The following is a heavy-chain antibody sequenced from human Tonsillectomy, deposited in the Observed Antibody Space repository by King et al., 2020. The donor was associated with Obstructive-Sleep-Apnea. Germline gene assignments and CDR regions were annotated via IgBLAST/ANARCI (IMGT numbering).Heavy chain of an antibody. J-gene: IGHJ6*02. D-gene: IGHD3-3*01. V-gene: IGHV1-46*01. CDR2: INPSGGST. CDR3: ARGMYYDFWSGYYMGNYYYYYYGMDV. Sequence: VQLVESGAEVKKPGASVKVSFKASGYTFTSYYMHWVRQAPGQGLEWMGIINPSGGSTSYAQKFQGKGTMTRGTSTGTVYMELSSLRSEDTAVYYCARGMYYDFWSGYYMGNYYYYYYGMDVWGQGTTVTVSS. CDR1: GYTFTSYY.